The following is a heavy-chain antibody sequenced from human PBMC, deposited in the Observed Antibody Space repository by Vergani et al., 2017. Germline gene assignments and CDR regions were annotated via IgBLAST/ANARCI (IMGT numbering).Heavy chain of an antibody. D-gene: IGHD2-15*01. CDR1: GGTFSSYA. CDR2: IIPIFGTA. Sequence: QVQLVQSGAEVKKPGSSVKVSCKASGGTFSSYAISWVRQAPGQGLEWMGGIIPIFGTANYAQKFQGRVTITADDSTSTAYMELSSLRSEDTAVYYCARVYCTGGSCYPPLYYYYYYMDVWGKGTTVTVSS. J-gene: IGHJ6*03. CDR3: ARVYCTGGSCYPPLYYYYYYMDV. V-gene: IGHV1-69*01.